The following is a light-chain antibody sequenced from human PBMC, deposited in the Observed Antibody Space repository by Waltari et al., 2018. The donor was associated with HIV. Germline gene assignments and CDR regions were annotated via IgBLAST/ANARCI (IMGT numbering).Light chain of an antibody. V-gene: IGLV2-14*03. CDR2: DVS. CDR1: GSDVGRYNY. CDR3: SSYTSISTLHVV. J-gene: IGLJ2*01. Sequence: QSALTQPASVSGSPGQSLTISCTGTGSDVGRYNYVSWYQQHPGKAPKLMIYDVSNRPSGVSNRFAGSKSGNTASLTISGLQAEDEADYYCSSYTSISTLHVVFGGGTKRTVL.